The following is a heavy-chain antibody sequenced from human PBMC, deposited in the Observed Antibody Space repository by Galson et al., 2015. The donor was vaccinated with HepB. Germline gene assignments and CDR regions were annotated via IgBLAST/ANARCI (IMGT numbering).Heavy chain of an antibody. CDR3: ARDYDSRESYFDY. CDR1: GYTFTSYA. Sequence: SVKVSCKASGYTFTSYAMHWVRQAPGQRLEWMGWINAGNGNTKYSQKFQGRVTITRDTSASTAYMELSSLRSEDTAVYYCARDYDSRESYFDYWGQGTLVTVSS. J-gene: IGHJ4*02. V-gene: IGHV1-3*01. D-gene: IGHD3-22*01. CDR2: INAGNGNT.